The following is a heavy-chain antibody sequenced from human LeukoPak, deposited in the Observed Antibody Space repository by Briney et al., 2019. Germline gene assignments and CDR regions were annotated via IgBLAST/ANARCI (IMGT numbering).Heavy chain of an antibody. V-gene: IGHV3-66*01. CDR2: IYSSGST. D-gene: IGHD3-22*01. CDR1: GFTVSSKY. CDR3: AHTDSYYFDSGMVS. J-gene: IGHJ5*02. Sequence: PGGSLRLSCAASGFTVSSKYIGWVRQAPGKGLEWVSVIYSSGSTYYADSVKGRFTISRDNSKNTLYLQMNSLRAEDTAVYYCAHTDSYYFDSGMVSWGQGALVTVSS.